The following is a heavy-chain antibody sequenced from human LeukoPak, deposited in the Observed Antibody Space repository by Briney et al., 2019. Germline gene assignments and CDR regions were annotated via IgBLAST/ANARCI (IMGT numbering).Heavy chain of an antibody. Sequence: NPWGSLRRYCAASGFTCSSYSMMWLRQAPGNERMGVSSINSSSSYIYYEDSVKGRFTISRDNAKNSLYLQMNSLRAEDTAVYYCARIRFLEWLLSPHAFDIWGQGTMVTVSS. CDR3: ARIRFLEWLLSPHAFDI. CDR2: INSSSSYI. D-gene: IGHD3-3*01. J-gene: IGHJ3*02. CDR1: GFTCSSYS. V-gene: IGHV3-21*01.